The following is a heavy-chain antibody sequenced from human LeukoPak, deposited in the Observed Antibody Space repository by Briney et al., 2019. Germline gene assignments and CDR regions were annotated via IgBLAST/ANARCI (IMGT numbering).Heavy chain of an antibody. CDR1: GGSISSYY. Sequence: SETLSLTCTVSGGSISSYYWSWIRQPPGKGLEWIGYTYYSGSTNYNPSLKSRVTISVDTSKNQFSLKLSSVTAADTAVYYCARGVAAAGTFRHWFDPWGQGTLVTVSS. J-gene: IGHJ5*02. CDR2: TYYSGST. D-gene: IGHD6-13*01. CDR3: ARGVAAAGTFRHWFDP. V-gene: IGHV4-59*01.